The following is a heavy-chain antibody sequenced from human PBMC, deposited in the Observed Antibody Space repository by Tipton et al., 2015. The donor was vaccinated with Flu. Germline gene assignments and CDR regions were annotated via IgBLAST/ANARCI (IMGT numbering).Heavy chain of an antibody. J-gene: IGHJ4*02. CDR2: IFHSGNT. Sequence: TLSLTCAVSGDSIRSSNYCWGWIRQPPGKGLEWIGNIFHSGNTYHNPSLKSRVTMTIDTSKNQFSLNLRSVSAADTAVYYCARAGGSNSWYVYWGQGTLVTVSS. V-gene: IGHV4-39*07. CDR1: GDSIRSSNY. D-gene: IGHD6-13*01. CDR3: ARAGGSNSWYVY.